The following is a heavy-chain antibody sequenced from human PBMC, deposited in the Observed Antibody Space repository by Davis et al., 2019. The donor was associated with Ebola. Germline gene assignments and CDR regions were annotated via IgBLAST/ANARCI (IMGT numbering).Heavy chain of an antibody. D-gene: IGHD6-13*01. CDR1: GFTFSSYG. Sequence: GESLKISCAASGFTFSSYGMHWVRQAPGKGLEWVSGISGSGSNGNYADSVKGRFTISRDSFKSTVFLQMNSLRADDTAVYYCAREASIAAAGTGWYFDLWGRGTLVTVSS. J-gene: IGHJ2*01. CDR3: AREASIAAAGTGWYFDL. CDR2: ISGSGSNG. V-gene: IGHV3-23*01.